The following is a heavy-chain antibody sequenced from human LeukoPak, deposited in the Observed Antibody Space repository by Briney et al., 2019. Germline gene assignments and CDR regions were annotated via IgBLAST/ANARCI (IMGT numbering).Heavy chain of an antibody. J-gene: IGHJ4*02. V-gene: IGHV3-23*01. Sequence: GGSLRLSCAASGFAFTNCAMNWVRLAPGKGLEWVSSISDSGGSTYYADSAKGRFTISRDNSKNTLYLQMDSLRAEDTAVYYCARDYADYVGFFFFDHWGQGTLVTVSS. CDR3: ARDYADYVGFFFFDH. CDR1: GFAFTNCA. CDR2: ISDSGGST. D-gene: IGHD4-17*01.